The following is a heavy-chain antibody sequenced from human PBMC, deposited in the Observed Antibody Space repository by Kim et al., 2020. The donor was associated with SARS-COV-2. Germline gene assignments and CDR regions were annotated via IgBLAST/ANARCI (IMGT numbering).Heavy chain of an antibody. J-gene: IGHJ4*02. CDR1: GYRFTTYS. Sequence: ASVKVSCKASGYRFTTYSINWVRQAPGQGLEWMGRINPMTGDPTFAPGFIGRFDFTLDTSINTAYLHISSLKAEDTAVYYCARGPPIVLMVYALDFWGQGTPVIVSP. CDR2: INPMTGDP. CDR3: ARGPPIVLMVYALDF. D-gene: IGHD2-8*01. V-gene: IGHV7-4-1*02.